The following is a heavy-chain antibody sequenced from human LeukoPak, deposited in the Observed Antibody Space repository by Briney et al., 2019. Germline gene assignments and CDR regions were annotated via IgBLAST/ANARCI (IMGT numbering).Heavy chain of an antibody. V-gene: IGHV3-23*01. CDR1: GFTFSSYA. J-gene: IGHJ4*02. CDR2: ISGSGGST. Sequence: PGGSLRLSCAASGFTFSSYAMSWVRQAPGKGLEWVSAISGSGGSTYYADSVKGRFTISRDNSKNTLYLQMNSLRAEDTAVYYCAKDRMVRGVGLYYFDYWGQGTLVTVSS. D-gene: IGHD3-10*01. CDR3: AKDRMVRGVGLYYFDY.